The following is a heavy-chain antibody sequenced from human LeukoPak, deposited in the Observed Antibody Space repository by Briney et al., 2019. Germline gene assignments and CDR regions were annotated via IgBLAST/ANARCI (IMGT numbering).Heavy chain of an antibody. CDR1: GGSVSSSY. CDR3: ATWGIAVAGTFDY. Sequence: SETLSLTCTVSGGSVSSSYWSWIRQSPGKGLEWIGYIYYSGSTNNNPSFKSRFAISVDTSKNQFSLRLSSVTAADTAVYYCATWGIAVAGTFDYWGQGTLVTVST. CDR2: IYYSGST. J-gene: IGHJ4*02. V-gene: IGHV4-59*08. D-gene: IGHD6-19*01.